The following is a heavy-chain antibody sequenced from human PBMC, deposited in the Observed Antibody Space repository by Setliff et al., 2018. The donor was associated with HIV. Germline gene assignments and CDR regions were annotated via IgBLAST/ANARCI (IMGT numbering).Heavy chain of an antibody. D-gene: IGHD1-1*01. CDR1: GDSISSGSYF. Sequence: SETLSLTCSVSGDSISSGSYFWGWIRQAPGKGLEWIGNIYYTGFAYYNPSLKSRVTISLDTSKTHFFLNLTSVTDADTAVHFCTREGRGDPAMATTRIDYWGQGKLVTVSS. CDR3: TREGRGDPAMATTRIDY. J-gene: IGHJ4*02. V-gene: IGHV4-39*02. CDR2: IYYTGFA.